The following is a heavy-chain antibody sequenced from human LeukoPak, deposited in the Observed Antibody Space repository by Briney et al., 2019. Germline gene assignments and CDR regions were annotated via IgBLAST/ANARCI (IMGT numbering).Heavy chain of an antibody. V-gene: IGHV4-38-2*01. CDR3: ATHLDRYLIPNWFDP. CDR1: GYSISSGYY. D-gene: IGHD3-9*01. CDR2: IYHSGST. Sequence: PSETLSLTCAVSGYSISSGYYWGWIRQPPGKGLEWIGSIYHSGSTYYNPSLKSRVTISVDMSKNQFSLKLSSVTAADTAVYYCATHLDRYLIPNWFDPWGQGTLVTVSS. J-gene: IGHJ5*02.